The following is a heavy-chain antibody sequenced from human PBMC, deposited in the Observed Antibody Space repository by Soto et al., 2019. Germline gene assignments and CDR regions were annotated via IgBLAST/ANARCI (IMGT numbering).Heavy chain of an antibody. Sequence: SVKVSCKASGGTFSSYAISWVRQAPGQGLEWMGGIIPIFGTANYAQKFQGRVTITADKSTSTAYMELSSLRSEDTAVYYCAREEVGIVGAHDAFDIWGQGTMVTVSS. V-gene: IGHV1-69*06. CDR3: AREEVGIVGAHDAFDI. D-gene: IGHD1-26*01. CDR2: IIPIFGTA. J-gene: IGHJ3*02. CDR1: GGTFSSYA.